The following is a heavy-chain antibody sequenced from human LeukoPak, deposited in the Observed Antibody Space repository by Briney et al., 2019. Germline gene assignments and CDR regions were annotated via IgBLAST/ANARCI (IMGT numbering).Heavy chain of an antibody. J-gene: IGHJ6*03. CDR3: AREYDSSGYYHLYYYYYYMDV. D-gene: IGHD3-22*01. V-gene: IGHV4-34*01. CDR1: GGSFSGYY. CDR2: INHSGST. Sequence: SETLSLTCAVYGGSFSGYYWSWIRQPPGKGLEWIGEINHSGSTNYNPSLKSRVTISVDTSKNQFSLKLSSVTAADTAVYYCAREYDSSGYYHLYYYYYYMDVWGKGTTVTVSS.